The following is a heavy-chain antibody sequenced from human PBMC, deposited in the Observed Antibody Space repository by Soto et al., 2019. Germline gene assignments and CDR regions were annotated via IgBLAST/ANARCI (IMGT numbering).Heavy chain of an antibody. CDR2: IDPSDSYT. CDR1: GYSFTSYW. J-gene: IGHJ6*02. V-gene: IGHV5-10-1*01. Sequence: PGESLKISCKGSGYSFTSYWISWVREMPGKGLERMGRIDPSDSYTNYSPSFHGHVTISADKSISTAYLQWSSLKASDTAMCYCSRFEYSSSHYCYCDMDVWGQGTTVTVSS. CDR3: SRFEYSSSHYCYCDMDV. D-gene: IGHD6-6*01.